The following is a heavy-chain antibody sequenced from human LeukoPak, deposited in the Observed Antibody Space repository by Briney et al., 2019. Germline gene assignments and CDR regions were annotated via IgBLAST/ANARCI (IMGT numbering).Heavy chain of an antibody. CDR2: ISPGGGPT. Sequence: PGGSLRLSCAASGFTFSSYAMSWVRQAPGKGLEWVSGISPGGGPTYYADSVRGRFSISRDDLKNTLYLQMENLRAEDTAVYYCAKDGAWLRFDDWGQGILVTVSS. CDR3: AKDGAWLRFDD. CDR1: GFTFSSYA. V-gene: IGHV3-23*01. D-gene: IGHD5-12*01. J-gene: IGHJ4*02.